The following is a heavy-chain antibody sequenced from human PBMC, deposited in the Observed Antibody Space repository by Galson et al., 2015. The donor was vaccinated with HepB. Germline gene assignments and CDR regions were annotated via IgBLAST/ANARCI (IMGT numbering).Heavy chain of an antibody. CDR3: AKAFPTLQREPSIAAAGGRDY. J-gene: IGHJ4*02. V-gene: IGHV3-23*01. Sequence: SLRLSCAASGFTFSSYAMSWVRQAPGKGLEWVSAISGSGGSTYYADSVKGRFTISRDNSKNTLYLQMNSLRAEDTAVYYCAKAFPTLQREPSIAAAGGRDYWGQGTLVTVSS. D-gene: IGHD6-13*01. CDR2: ISGSGGST. CDR1: GFTFSSYA.